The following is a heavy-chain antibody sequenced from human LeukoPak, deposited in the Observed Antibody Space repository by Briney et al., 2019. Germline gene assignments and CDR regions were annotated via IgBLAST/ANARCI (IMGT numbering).Heavy chain of an antibody. D-gene: IGHD5/OR15-5a*01. CDR2: INHSGST. Sequence: SETLSLTCAVYGESLNSYYWSWIRQPPGKGLEWIGEINHSGSTNYNPSLKSRVTISVDTSKNQFSLKLSSVTAADTAVYYCARKRVGDYWGQGTLVTVSS. CDR3: ARKRVGDY. V-gene: IGHV4-34*01. CDR1: GESLNSYY. J-gene: IGHJ4*02.